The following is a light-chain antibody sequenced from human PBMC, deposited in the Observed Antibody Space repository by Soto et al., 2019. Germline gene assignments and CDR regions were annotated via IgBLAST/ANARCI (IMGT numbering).Light chain of an antibody. J-gene: IGLJ2*01. CDR1: SSDVGGYNY. CDR2: EVS. Sequence: QSALTQPASVSGSPGQSITISCTGTSSDVGGYNYVSWYQQHPGKAPKLMIYEVSNRPSGVSKRFYGSKSGNTASLTISGLQAEDEADYYCSSYTSSSTLGVFGGGTKLTVL. V-gene: IGLV2-14*01. CDR3: SSYTSSSTLGV.